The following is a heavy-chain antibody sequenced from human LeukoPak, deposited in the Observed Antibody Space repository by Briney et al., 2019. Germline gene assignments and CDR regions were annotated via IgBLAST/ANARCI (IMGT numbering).Heavy chain of an antibody. CDR3: ARLRVAVAGSLYQGTFYFDY. D-gene: IGHD6-19*01. Sequence: PSETLSLTCTVSGDSISSSTYYWGWIRQPAGKGPEWIGTIFSSLSTSYNPSLKSQVIISVATSKSQFSLKLSSVTDADTAVYYCARLRVAVAGSLYQGTFYFDYWGQGTLVTVSS. J-gene: IGHJ4*02. CDR1: GDSISSSTYY. V-gene: IGHV4-39*01. CDR2: IFSSLST.